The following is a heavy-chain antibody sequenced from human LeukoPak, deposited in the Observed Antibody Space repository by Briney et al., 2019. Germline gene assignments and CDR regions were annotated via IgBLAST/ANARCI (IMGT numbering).Heavy chain of an antibody. D-gene: IGHD3-10*01. CDR1: GGSISSSNW. J-gene: IGHJ5*02. Sequence: SETLSLTCTVSGGSISSSNWWSWVRQPPGKGLEWIGEIYHSGSTNYNPSLKSRVTISVDKSKNQFSLKLSSVTAADTAVYYCAIRITMVRGVIVYNWFDPWGQGTLVTVSS. V-gene: IGHV4-4*02. CDR2: IYHSGST. CDR3: AIRITMVRGVIVYNWFDP.